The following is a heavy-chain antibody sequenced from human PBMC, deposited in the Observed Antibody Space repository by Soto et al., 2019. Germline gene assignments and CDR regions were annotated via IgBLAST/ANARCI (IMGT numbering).Heavy chain of an antibody. J-gene: IGHJ4*02. CDR2: ISGSGVST. CDR1: GFTFPRYA. Sequence: LRLSCAASGFTFPRYAMSWVRQAPGKGLEWVSAISGSGVSTYYADSVKGRFTISRDNSKNTLYLQMNSQRAEDTAVYYCAKGAAAALYYYYWGQGALVSVTS. CDR3: AKGAAAALYYYY. D-gene: IGHD2-2*01. V-gene: IGHV3-23*01.